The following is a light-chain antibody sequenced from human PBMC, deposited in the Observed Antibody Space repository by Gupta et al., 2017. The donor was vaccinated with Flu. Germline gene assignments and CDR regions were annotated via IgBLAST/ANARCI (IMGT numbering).Light chain of an antibody. CDR2: DAS. J-gene: IGKJ5*01. Sequence: IVLTQSPATLSLSPGERATLSCRASQSVSSYLAWYQQKPGQAPRLLIYDASNRATGIPARFSGSGYGKDLTLTISSREQEDFAGYYCQQRSNWPPITFGQGTRLEIK. CDR3: QQRSNWPPIT. V-gene: IGKV3-11*01. CDR1: QSVSSY.